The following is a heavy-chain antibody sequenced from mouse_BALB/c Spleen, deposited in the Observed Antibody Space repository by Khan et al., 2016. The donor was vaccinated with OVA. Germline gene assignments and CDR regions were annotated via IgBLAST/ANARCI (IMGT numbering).Heavy chain of an antibody. CDR1: GFNIKDTY. D-gene: IGHD2-14*01. CDR3: ASQYDGPFAY. V-gene: IGHV14-3*02. Sequence: VQLKESGAELVKPGASVKLSCTASGFNIKDTYMHWVKQRPEQGLEWIGRIDPANGNTKYDPKFQGKATITADTSSNTAYLQLSSLTSEDTAVYYCASQYDGPFAYWGQGTLVTVSA. CDR2: IDPANGNT. J-gene: IGHJ3*01.